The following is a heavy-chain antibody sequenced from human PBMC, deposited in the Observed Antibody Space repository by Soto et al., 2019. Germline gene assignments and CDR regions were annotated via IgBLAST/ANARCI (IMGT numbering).Heavy chain of an antibody. CDR3: ASGKYYGDGDY. Sequence: QVQLQESGPGVIRPSETLSLTCTVSGGSIGITSYYWTWIRQPPGKGLEWIGYIYYSGSASYSPSLESRVSMSVDPSKNQLSLTLRSVTAADTAVYWCASGKYYGDGDYWGQGTLVTVSS. J-gene: IGHJ4*02. CDR1: GGSIGITSYY. V-gene: IGHV4-61*01. D-gene: IGHD4-17*01. CDR2: IYYSGSA.